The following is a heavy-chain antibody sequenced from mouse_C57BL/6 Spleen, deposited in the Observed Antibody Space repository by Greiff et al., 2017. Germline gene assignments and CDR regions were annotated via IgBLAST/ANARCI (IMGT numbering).Heavy chain of an antibody. CDR1: GYTFTSYW. Sequence: QVQLQQPGAELVRPGTSVKLSCKASGYTFTSYWMHWVKQRPGQGLEWFGVIDPSDSYTNYNQKFKGKATLTVDTSSSTAYMQLSSLTSEDSAVYYCADLYGSSYNWGQGTTLTVSS. D-gene: IGHD1-1*01. CDR2: IDPSDSYT. CDR3: ADLYGSSYN. J-gene: IGHJ2*01. V-gene: IGHV1-59*01.